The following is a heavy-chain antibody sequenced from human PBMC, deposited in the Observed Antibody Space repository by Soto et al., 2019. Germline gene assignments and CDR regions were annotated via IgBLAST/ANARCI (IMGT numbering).Heavy chain of an antibody. V-gene: IGHV1-24*01. CDR3: ATHPSGYDPYYLDY. CDR2: FDPEDGET. D-gene: IGHD5-12*01. Sequence: ASVKVSCKVSGYTLTELSMHWVRQAPGKGLEWMGGFDPEDGETIYAQKFQGRVTMTEDTSTDTAYMELSSLRSEDTAVYYCATHPSGYDPYYLDYWGQGTLVTVSS. J-gene: IGHJ4*02. CDR1: GYTLTELS.